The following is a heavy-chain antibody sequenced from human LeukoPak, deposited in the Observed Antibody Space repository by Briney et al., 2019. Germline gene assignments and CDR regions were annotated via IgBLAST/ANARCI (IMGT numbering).Heavy chain of an antibody. D-gene: IGHD3-10*01. CDR3: ARDYRTGSYPSPLDI. CDR1: GFTFSDYY. J-gene: IGHJ3*02. V-gene: IGHV3-11*04. CDR2: ISSSGSTI. Sequence: GGSLRLSCAASGFTFSDYYMSWIRQAPGKGLEWVSYISSSGSTIYYADSVKGRFTISRDNAKNSLYLQMNSLRAEDTAVYYCARDYRTGSYPSPLDIWGQGTMVTVSS.